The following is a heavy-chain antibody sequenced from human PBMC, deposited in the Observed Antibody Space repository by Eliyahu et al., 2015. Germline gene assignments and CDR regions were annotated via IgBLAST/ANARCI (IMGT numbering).Heavy chain of an antibody. D-gene: IGHD6-13*01. CDR2: IRSKAYGGTT. CDR1: GFTFGXXA. J-gene: IGHJ4*02. Sequence: EVQLVESGGGLVQPGRSLRLSCTASGFTFGXXAMSWVRXAPGKGLEWVGFIRSKAYGGTTEYAASVKGRFTISRDDSKSIAYLQMNSLKTEDTAVYYCTRVGTPYSSSWPFDYWGQGTLVTVSS. CDR3: TRVGTPYSSSWPFDY. V-gene: IGHV3-49*04.